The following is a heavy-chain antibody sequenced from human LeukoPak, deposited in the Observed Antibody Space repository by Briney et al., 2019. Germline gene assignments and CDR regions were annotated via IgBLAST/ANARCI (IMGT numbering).Heavy chain of an antibody. Sequence: SETLSLTCTVSGCSISSSSYYWCWIRQPPGKGLEWSGSIDYSGSTYYNPSLKSRVTISVETSKNQFSLKLSSVTAADTAVYYCARRDSSGWYVWFDPWGQGTLVTVSS. CDR2: IDYSGST. J-gene: IGHJ5*02. CDR1: GCSISSSSYY. CDR3: ARRDSSGWYVWFDP. V-gene: IGHV4-39*01. D-gene: IGHD6-19*01.